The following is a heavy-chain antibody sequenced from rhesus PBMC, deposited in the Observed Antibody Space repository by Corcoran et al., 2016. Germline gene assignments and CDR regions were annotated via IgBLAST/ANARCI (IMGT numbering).Heavy chain of an antibody. Sequence: QLQLQESGPGLVKPSETLSLTCAVSGGSISSNYWSWIRQPPGKGLEWIGRIAGSGGTTDYNPSLKSRVTISPDTSKTQFSLKLSSVTAADTAVYYCARDLRAIVVSDPTRQESQYYFDYWGQGVLVTVSS. CDR2: IAGSGGTT. D-gene: IGHD3-16*01. V-gene: IGHV4-173*01. CDR1: GGSISSNY. J-gene: IGHJ4*01. CDR3: ARDLRAIVVSDPTRQESQYYFDY.